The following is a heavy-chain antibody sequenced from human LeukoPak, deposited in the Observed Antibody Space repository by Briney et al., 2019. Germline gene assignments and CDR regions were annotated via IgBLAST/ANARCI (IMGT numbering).Heavy chain of an antibody. J-gene: IGHJ4*02. CDR1: GGSISSGDYY. D-gene: IGHD2-21*01. CDR3: ARDLYCGGDCYED. V-gene: IGHV4-30-4*08. Sequence: SETLSLTCTVSGGSISSGDYYWSWIRQPPGKGLEWIGYIYYSGSTYYNPSLKSRVTISVDTSKNQFSLKLRSVTAADTAVYYCARDLYCGGDCYEDWGQGTLVTVSS. CDR2: IYYSGST.